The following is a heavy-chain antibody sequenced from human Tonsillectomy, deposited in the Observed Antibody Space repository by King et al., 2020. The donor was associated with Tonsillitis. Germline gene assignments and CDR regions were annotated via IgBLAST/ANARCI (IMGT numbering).Heavy chain of an antibody. Sequence: QLQESGPGLLKPSQTLSLTCTFSGGSVSKGSYYWSWIRQPAGKGLDWIGRIYTSGGTNYNPPLKSRVTMSVDTSKSHFSLKLSSVTAADTAVYFCARGLVAAAHDYWGQGTLVTVSS. D-gene: IGHD6-13*01. CDR2: IYTSGGT. CDR3: ARGLVAAAHDY. V-gene: IGHV4-61*02. J-gene: IGHJ4*02. CDR1: GGSVSKGSYY.